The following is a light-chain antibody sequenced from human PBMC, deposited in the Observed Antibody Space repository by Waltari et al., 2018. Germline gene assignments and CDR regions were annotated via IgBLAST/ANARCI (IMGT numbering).Light chain of an antibody. V-gene: IGLV2-14*01. CDR1: SSDVGFYNY. J-gene: IGLJ3*02. CDR3: NSYAGSSSWV. CDR2: DVS. Sequence: QSALTQPASVSGSPGQSITISCTGTSSDVGFYNYVSWYQQYPGKAPKLMIYDVSERPSWVSNRFSGSKSGNTASLTISGLQAEDEADYYCNSYAGSSSWVFGGGTKLTVL.